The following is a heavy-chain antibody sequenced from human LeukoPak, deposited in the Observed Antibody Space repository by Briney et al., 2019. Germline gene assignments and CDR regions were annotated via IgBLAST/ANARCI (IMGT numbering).Heavy chain of an antibody. CDR1: GYSFTGYY. J-gene: IGHJ4*02. D-gene: IGHD2-15*01. V-gene: IGHV1-2*02. CDR3: ARGLRVESWYVVVVAATPNFVY. Sequence: ASVKVSCKASGYSFTGYYMHWVRQAPGQGLEWVGWINPNSGGTNYAQKLQGRVTMTRDTSISTAYMELSRLRSDDTAVYYCARGLRVESWYVVVVAATPNFVYWGQGTLVTVSS. CDR2: INPNSGGT.